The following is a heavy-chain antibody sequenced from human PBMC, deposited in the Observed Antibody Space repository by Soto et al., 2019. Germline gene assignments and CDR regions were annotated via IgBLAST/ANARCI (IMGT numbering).Heavy chain of an antibody. CDR3: ARDLGSGWTLDY. CDR1: GFTFSNYS. Sequence: EVPLLESGGGLVKPGGSLRLSCAASGFTFSNYSMNWVRQATGKGLEWVSGISSSSRHIYYADSVKGRFTISRDNAKSSLYLQMNSMRAEDTAVYYCARDLGSGWTLDYWGQGTLVTVSA. V-gene: IGHV3-21*01. J-gene: IGHJ4*02. D-gene: IGHD6-19*01. CDR2: ISSSSRHI.